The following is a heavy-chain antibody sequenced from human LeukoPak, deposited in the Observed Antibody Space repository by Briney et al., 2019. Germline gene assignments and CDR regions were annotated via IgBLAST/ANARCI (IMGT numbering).Heavy chain of an antibody. V-gene: IGHV4-39*01. Sequence: PSETLSLTCTVSGGSISSSSYYWGWIRQPPGKGLEWIGSIYYSGSTYYNPSLKSRVTISVDTSKNQFSLKLSSVTAADTAVYYCASQYYYGSGSYGWSYGMDVWGQGTTVTVSS. CDR1: GGSISSSSYY. D-gene: IGHD3-10*01. CDR2: IYYSGST. J-gene: IGHJ6*02. CDR3: ASQYYYGSGSYGWSYGMDV.